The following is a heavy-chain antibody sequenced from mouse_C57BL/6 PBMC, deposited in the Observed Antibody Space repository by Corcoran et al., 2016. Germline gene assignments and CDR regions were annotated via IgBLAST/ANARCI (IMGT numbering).Heavy chain of an antibody. CDR1: GYSITSGYY. CDR3: ATGERAMDY. J-gene: IGHJ4*01. CDR2: ISYDGSN. V-gene: IGHV3-6*01. Sequence: DVQLQESGPGLVKPSQSLSLTCSVTGYSITSGYYWNWIRQFPGNKLEWMGYISYDGSNNYNPSLKNRISITRDTSKNQFFLTLNSVTTEDTATYYCATGERAMDYWGQGTSVTVSS.